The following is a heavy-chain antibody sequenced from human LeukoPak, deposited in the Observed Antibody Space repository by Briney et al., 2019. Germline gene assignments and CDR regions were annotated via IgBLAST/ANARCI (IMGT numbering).Heavy chain of an antibody. CDR1: GGSISSYY. V-gene: IGHV4-59*12. J-gene: IGHJ4*02. CDR3: ARAPYYYGSGSYRYFDY. CDR2: VYYSGST. D-gene: IGHD3-10*01. Sequence: PSETLSLTCTVSGGSISSYYWSWIRQPPGKGLEWIGYVYYSGSTYYNPSLKSRVTISVDTSKNQFSLKLSSVTAADTAVYYCARAPYYYGSGSYRYFDYWGQGTLVTVSS.